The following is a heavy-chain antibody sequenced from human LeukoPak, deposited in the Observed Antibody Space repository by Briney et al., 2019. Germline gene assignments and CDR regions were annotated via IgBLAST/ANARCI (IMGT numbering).Heavy chain of an antibody. CDR1: GYTFTSYY. CDR3: ARGPPNWGYVY. V-gene: IGHV1-8*01. D-gene: IGHD7-27*01. J-gene: IGHJ4*02. Sequence: ASVNVSYTACGYTFTSYYFHWVRPATGQRPEWMGWISPNSGDTGYAQKLPDRVTMTRNTSIRTAYLELSSLRSDDTAVYCCARGPPNWGYVYWGPGTLVTVSS. CDR2: ISPNSGDT.